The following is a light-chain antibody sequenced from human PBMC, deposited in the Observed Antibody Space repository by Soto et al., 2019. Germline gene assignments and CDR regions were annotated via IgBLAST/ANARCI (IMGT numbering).Light chain of an antibody. CDR3: AAWDDSPNGYV. J-gene: IGLJ1*01. CDR2: SNN. Sequence: QSVLPQPPSASATPGQRVTISCSGSSSNIGSNTVNWYQQLPGTAPKLLIYSNNQRPSGVPDRFSCSKSGTSASRAISGLQSEDEADYYCAAWDDSPNGYVFGTGTKFTVL. V-gene: IGLV1-44*01. CDR1: SSNIGSNT.